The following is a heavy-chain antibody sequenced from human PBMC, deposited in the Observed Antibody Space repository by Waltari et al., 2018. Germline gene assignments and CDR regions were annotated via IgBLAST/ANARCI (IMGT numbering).Heavy chain of an antibody. CDR1: GLTPGSLG. Sequence: QVQLSQSGGGAVQPGMSRNPSWAALGLTPGSLGMQWVRQASGKRLEWVALIFFCGGDTFYADSVGGRFTISRDNSKNTLYLDINSLRLDDTAIYYCAKDAVGNTYLDHWGQGTLVTVSS. CDR2: IFFCGGDT. D-gene: IGHD2-15*01. CDR3: AKDAVGNTYLDH. V-gene: IGHV3-30*19. J-gene: IGHJ4*02.